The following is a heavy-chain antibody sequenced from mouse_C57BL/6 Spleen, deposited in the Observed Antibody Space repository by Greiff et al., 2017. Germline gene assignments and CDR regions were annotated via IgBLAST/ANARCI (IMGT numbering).Heavy chain of an antibody. CDR3: TRDGSRDFDV. CDR1: GFNIKDDY. J-gene: IGHJ1*03. V-gene: IGHV14-4*01. Sequence: VQLQQSGAELVRPGASVKLSCTASGFNIKDDYMHWVKQRPEQGLEWIGWIDPENGDTEYASKFQGKATITADTSTNTAYLQLSSLKSEDTAVYDCTRDGSRDFDVWGTGTTVTVSS. CDR2: IDPENGDT. D-gene: IGHD1-1*01.